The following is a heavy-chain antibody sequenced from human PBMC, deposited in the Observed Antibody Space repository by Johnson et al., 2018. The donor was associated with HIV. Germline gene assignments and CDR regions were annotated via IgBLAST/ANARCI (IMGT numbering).Heavy chain of an antibody. CDR3: AKDELLVATADYGSVRGGVDI. V-gene: IGHV3-23*04. CDR1: GFTFSSYA. D-gene: IGHD3-10*01. CDR2: ISGSGGST. J-gene: IGHJ3*02. Sequence: VQLVESGGGLVRPGGSLRLSCAASGFTFSSYAMSWVRQAPGKGLEWVSAISGSGGSTYYADSVKGRFTISRDNSKNTLYLQMNSLRAEDTAVYYCAKDELLVATADYGSVRGGVDIWGQGTMVTVSS.